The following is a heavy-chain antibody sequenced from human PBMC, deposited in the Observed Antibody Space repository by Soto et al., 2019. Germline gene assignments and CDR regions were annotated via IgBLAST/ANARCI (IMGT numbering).Heavy chain of an antibody. CDR3: AKVISTSGSSL. CDR1: GFTFSTYA. Sequence: SGGSLRLSCAASGFTFSTYAMTWVRQAPGKGLAWLSSISGGGSTYYADSVKGRFTISRDNSKNTLYLQMNSLRAEDTAVYYCAKVISTSGSSLWGRGTLVTVSS. V-gene: IGHV3-23*01. CDR2: ISGGGST. D-gene: IGHD3-10*01. J-gene: IGHJ4*02.